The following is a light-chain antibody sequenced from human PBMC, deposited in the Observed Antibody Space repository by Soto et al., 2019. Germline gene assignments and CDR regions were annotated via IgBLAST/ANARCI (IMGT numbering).Light chain of an antibody. CDR3: SSYTTSSTQV. CDR1: SSDIGAYKH. CDR2: EVS. Sequence: QSVLTQPASVSGSPGQSITISCTGTSSDIGAYKHVSWYQQHPGKAPKLMIYEVSNRPSGASNRFSGSKSGNTASLTISWLQAEDEADYYCSSYTTSSTQVFGTGTKVTV. J-gene: IGLJ1*01. V-gene: IGLV2-14*01.